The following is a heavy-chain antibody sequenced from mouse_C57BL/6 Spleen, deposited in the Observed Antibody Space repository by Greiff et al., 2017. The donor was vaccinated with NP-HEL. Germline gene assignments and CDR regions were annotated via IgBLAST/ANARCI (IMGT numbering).Heavy chain of an antibody. V-gene: IGHV1-64*01. CDR1: GYTFTSYW. CDR3: AREEDYYGTIYARDY. D-gene: IGHD1-1*01. CDR2: IHPNSGST. J-gene: IGHJ4*01. Sequence: QVQLQQPGAELVKPGASVKLSCKASGYTFTSYWMHWVKQRPGQGLEWIGMIHPNSGSTNYNEKFKSKATLTVDKSSSTAYMQLSSLTSEDSAVYYCAREEDYYGTIYARDYWGQGTSVTVSS.